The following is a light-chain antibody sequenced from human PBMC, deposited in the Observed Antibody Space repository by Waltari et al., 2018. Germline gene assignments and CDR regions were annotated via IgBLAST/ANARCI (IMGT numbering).Light chain of an antibody. CDR1: KGVGKY. CDR3: QKYDFLPAT. Sequence: EIVLTQSPGTLPSSPGERATPSCRASKGVGKYLAWYQQRPGQAPRLLLYHTSIRATGIPDRFSGSGYGTDFSLTISRLEPEDVAVYYCQKYDFLPATFGQGTTVEIK. CDR2: HTS. V-gene: IGKV3-20*01. J-gene: IGKJ1*01.